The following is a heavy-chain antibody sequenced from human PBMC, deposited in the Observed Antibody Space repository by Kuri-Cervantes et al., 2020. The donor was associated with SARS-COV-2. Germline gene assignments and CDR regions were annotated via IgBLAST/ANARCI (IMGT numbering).Heavy chain of an antibody. CDR2: IIPIFGTA. Sequence: SVKVSCKASGSTFSSYAISWVRQAPGQGLEWMGEIIPIFGTANYAQKFQGRVTITADKSTSTAYMELSSLRSEDTAVYYCARDLQRGTFDIWGQGTMVTVSS. CDR3: ARDLQRGTFDI. V-gene: IGHV1-69*06. J-gene: IGHJ3*02. CDR1: GSTFSSYA. D-gene: IGHD1-14*01.